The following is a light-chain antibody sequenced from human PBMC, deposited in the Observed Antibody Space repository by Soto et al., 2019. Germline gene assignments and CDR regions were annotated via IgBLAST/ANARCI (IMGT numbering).Light chain of an antibody. V-gene: IGLV1-51*02. CDR3: ETWDSSLSAGV. Sequence: QSVLTQPPSVSAAPGQKVTISCSGSSSNIGNNYVSWDQQIPGTSPKLLIYENNKRPSGIPDRFSGSKSGTSATLGITGLQTGDEADYYCETWDSSLSAGVFGGGTKLTVL. J-gene: IGLJ3*02. CDR1: SSNIGNNY. CDR2: ENN.